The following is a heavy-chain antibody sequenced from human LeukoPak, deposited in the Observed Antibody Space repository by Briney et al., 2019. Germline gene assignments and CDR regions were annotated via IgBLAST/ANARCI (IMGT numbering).Heavy chain of an antibody. D-gene: IGHD3-10*01. V-gene: IGHV6-1*01. Sequence: SQTLSLACAISGDSVSGSPAVWNWIRQSPSRGLEWLGRAYYRSKWYIDYAVSVKGRITITPDTSKNQFSLQLNSVTPEDTAVYYCARGAVRGGTNFDYWGQGTLVTVSS. CDR3: ARGAVRGGTNFDY. J-gene: IGHJ4*02. CDR1: GDSVSGSPAV. CDR2: AYYRSKWYI.